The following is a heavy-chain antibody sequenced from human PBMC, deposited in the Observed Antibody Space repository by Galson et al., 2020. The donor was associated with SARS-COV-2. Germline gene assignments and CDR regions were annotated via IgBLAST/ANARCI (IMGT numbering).Heavy chain of an antibody. Sequence: GGSLRLSCAASGFTFSGYAMHWVRQAPGKRLEWVAVISKDGSKTNDADSVKGRFTISRDNSKNRLYVQMSSLRTEDTAVYHWVREGPSRSSGWYDDFDYWGQGALVTVSS. J-gene: IGHJ4*02. V-gene: IGHV3-30*04. CDR3: VREGPSRSSGWYDDFDY. CDR2: ISKDGSKT. D-gene: IGHD6-19*01. CDR1: GFTFSGYA.